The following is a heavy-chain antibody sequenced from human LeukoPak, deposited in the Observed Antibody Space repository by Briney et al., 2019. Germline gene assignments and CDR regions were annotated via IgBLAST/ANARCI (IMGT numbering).Heavy chain of an antibody. Sequence: KTSETLSLTCAVYGGSFSGYYWSWIRQPPGKGLEWIGEINHSGSTNYNPSLKSRVTISVDTSKNQFSLKLSSVAAADTAVYYCARGYGSGSYYGYWGQGILVTVSS. CDR3: ARGYGSGSYYGY. V-gene: IGHV4-34*01. J-gene: IGHJ4*02. CDR1: GGSFSGYY. CDR2: INHSGST. D-gene: IGHD3-10*01.